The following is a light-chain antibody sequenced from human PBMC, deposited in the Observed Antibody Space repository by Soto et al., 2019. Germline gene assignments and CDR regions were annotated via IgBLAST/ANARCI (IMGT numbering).Light chain of an antibody. CDR2: DAS. Sequence: DIQMTQSPSSLSASVGDRVTITCRASQSISHYLAWYQQKPGKAPKLLIYDASTLQGGIASRFSGSGSGTKFTLIISSLQPDDFATYYCQQYKSDSTFGQGTKVGIK. CDR3: QQYKSDST. CDR1: QSISHY. V-gene: IGKV1-5*01. J-gene: IGKJ2*01.